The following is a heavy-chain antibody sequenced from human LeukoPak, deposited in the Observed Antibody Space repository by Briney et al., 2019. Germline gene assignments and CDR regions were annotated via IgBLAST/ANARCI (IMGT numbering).Heavy chain of an antibody. CDR2: VYHSGTT. V-gene: IGHV4-30-2*01. D-gene: IGHD4-11*01. J-gene: IGHJ5*02. CDR3: ARDREATVNRNWFDP. Sequence: SETLSLTCTVSGDSISSGDYYWSWIRQPPGKGLEWIGYVYHSGTTYYNPSLKSRVTISVDTSKNQFSLKLSSVTAADTAVYYCARDREATVNRNWFDPWGQGTLVTVSS. CDR1: GDSISSGDYY.